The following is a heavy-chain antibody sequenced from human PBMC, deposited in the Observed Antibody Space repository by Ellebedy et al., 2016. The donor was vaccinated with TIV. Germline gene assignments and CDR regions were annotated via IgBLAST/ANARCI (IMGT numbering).Heavy chain of an antibody. CDR2: MSSSGRTI. CDR1: GFLFSGSA. V-gene: IGHV3-48*04. D-gene: IGHD2-21*02. CDR3: ARDGVVVTATNYHGMDV. J-gene: IGHJ6*02. Sequence: GESLKISCTASGFLFSGSAIHWVRRAPGRGLEWLSYMSSSGRTIYYADSVKGRFTISRDNAKNSLYLQMNSLRAEDTAVYYCARDGVVVTATNYHGMDVWGQGTTVTVSS.